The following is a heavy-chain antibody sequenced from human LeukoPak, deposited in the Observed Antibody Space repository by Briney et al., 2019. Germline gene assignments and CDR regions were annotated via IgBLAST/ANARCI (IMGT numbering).Heavy chain of an antibody. CDR1: GYTFTVYY. CDR2: ISAYNGNT. J-gene: IGHJ5*02. CDR3: ARDLTAAGGDNWFDP. D-gene: IGHD2-2*01. Sequence: GASVKVSCKASGYTFTVYYIHYVRQAPGQGLEWMGWISAYNGNTNYAQKLQGRVTMTTDTSTSTAYMELRSLRSDDTAVYYCARDLTAAGGDNWFDPWGQGTLVTVSS. V-gene: IGHV1-18*04.